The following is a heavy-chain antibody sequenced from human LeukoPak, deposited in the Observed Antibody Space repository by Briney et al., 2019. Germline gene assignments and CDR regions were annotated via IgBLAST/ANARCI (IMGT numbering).Heavy chain of an antibody. V-gene: IGHV4-4*07. CDR1: GGSISSYY. D-gene: IGHD6-13*01. CDR2: IYTSGST. Sequence: SETLSLTCTVSGGSISSYYWSWTRQPAGKGLEWIGRIYTSGSTNYNPSLKSRVTMSVDTSKNQFSLKLSSVTAADTAVYYCARGKGTRIAAAGSRNYYYYMDVWGKGTTVTVSS. CDR3: ARGKGTRIAAAGSRNYYYYMDV. J-gene: IGHJ6*03.